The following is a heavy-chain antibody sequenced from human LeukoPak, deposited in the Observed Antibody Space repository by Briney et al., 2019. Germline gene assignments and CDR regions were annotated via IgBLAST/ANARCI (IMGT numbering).Heavy chain of an antibody. J-gene: IGHJ2*01. V-gene: IGHV3-21*01. CDR1: GFILSSFT. CDR2: ISSNNYDI. D-gene: IGHD3-3*01. Sequence: GGSLRLSCAASGFILSSFTMNWVRQAPGKGMEWVSSISSNNYDIYYTDSVKGRFTISRDNAKNSLYLQMNSLRAKDTAVYYCARRKIFGVTSWYFDLWGRGTLVTVSS. CDR3: ARRKIFGVTSWYFDL.